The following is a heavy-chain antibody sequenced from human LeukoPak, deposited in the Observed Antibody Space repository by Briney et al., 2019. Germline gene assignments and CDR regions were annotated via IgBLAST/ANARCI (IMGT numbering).Heavy chain of an antibody. CDR1: GRSISSYY. D-gene: IGHD2-21*01. CDR3: ARDPGFLDY. CDR2: IYYSGST. Sequence: PSETLSLTCTVSGRSISSYYWSWIRQPPGKGLEWIGYIYYSGSTNYTPSLKSRVTISVDTSKNQFSLKLSSVTAADTAVYYCARDPGFLDYWGQGTLVTVSS. J-gene: IGHJ4*02. V-gene: IGHV4-59*01.